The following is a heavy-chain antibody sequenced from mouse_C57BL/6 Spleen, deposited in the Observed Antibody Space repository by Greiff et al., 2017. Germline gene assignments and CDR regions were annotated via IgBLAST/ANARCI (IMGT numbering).Heavy chain of an antibody. CDR2: IHPNSGST. D-gene: IGHD2-1*01. V-gene: IGHV1-64*01. Sequence: QVQLQQPGAELVKPGASVKLSCKASGYTFTSYWMHWVKQRPGQGLEWIGMIHPNSGSTNYNEKFKSKATLTVDKSSSTAYMQLSSLTSEDSAVYYCARSDYGNYYYAMDYWGQGTSVTVSS. CDR3: ARSDYGNYYYAMDY. J-gene: IGHJ4*01. CDR1: GYTFTSYW.